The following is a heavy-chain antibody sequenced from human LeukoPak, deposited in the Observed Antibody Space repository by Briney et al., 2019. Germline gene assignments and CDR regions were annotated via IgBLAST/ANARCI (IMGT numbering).Heavy chain of an antibody. Sequence: AASVKVSCKASGYTFTGYYMHWVRQAPGQGLEWMGWINPNSGGTNYAQKFQGRVTMTRDTSISTAYVELSRLRSDDTAVYYCAREVAAAGTGHHFDYWGQGTLVTVSS. J-gene: IGHJ4*02. CDR2: INPNSGGT. V-gene: IGHV1-2*02. D-gene: IGHD6-13*01. CDR1: GYTFTGYY. CDR3: AREVAAAGTGHHFDY.